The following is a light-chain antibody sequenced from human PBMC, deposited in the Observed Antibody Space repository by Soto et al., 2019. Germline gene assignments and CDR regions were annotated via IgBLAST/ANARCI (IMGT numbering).Light chain of an antibody. CDR1: SSNIGGNS. J-gene: IGLJ1*01. CDR2: DDD. V-gene: IGLV1-51*01. CDR3: GSWDSSLSAYV. Sequence: QSVLTQPPSVSGAPWQRVTISCTGTSSNIGGNSVSWYQQLPGTAPKLLIYDDDKRPSGIPDRFSGSKSGTSATLGITGFQTGDEADYYCGSWDSSLSAYVFGTGTKLTVL.